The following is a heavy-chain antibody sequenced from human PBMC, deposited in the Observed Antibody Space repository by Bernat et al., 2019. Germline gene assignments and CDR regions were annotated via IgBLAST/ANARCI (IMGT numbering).Heavy chain of an antibody. Sequence: LLESGGGLVQPGGSLRLSCAPSKFTFSSYAMSWVRQAPGKGLDWVSGISGRGESTYYADSVKGRFTISRDNSRNMLYLQMNSLRVDDTAVYLCVKALGSAAAAGRFANFDFWGQGTLVTVSS. CDR2: ISGRGEST. CDR1: KFTFSSYA. V-gene: IGHV3-23*01. J-gene: IGHJ4*02. CDR3: VKALGSAAAAGRFANFDF. D-gene: IGHD6-13*01.